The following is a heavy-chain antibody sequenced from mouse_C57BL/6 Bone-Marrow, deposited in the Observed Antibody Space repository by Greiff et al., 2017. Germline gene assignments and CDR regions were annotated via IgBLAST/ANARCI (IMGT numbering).Heavy chain of an antibody. CDR2: IYPSDSGT. D-gene: IGHD1-1*02. CDR1: GYTFTSYW. CDR3: ARRGLFYAMDY. Sequence: VQLQQPGAELVRPGSSVKLSCKASGYTFTSYWMDWVKQRPGQGLEWIGNIYPSDSGTHYNQKFKDKATLTVDKSSSTAYMQLSSLTSEDSAVYYCARRGLFYAMDYWGQGTSVTVSS. J-gene: IGHJ4*01. V-gene: IGHV1-61*01.